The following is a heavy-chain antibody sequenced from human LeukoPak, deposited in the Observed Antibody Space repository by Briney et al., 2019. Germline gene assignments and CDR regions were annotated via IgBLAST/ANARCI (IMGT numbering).Heavy chain of an antibody. V-gene: IGHV3-48*01. D-gene: IGHD2-15*01. J-gene: IGHJ4*02. CDR1: GSTFSSYS. CDR3: ARESPIYCSGGSCYPDY. CDR2: ISSSSSTI. Sequence: GGSLRLSCAASGSTFSSYSMNWVRQAPGKGLEWVSYISSSSSTIYYADSVEGRFTISRDNAKNSLYLQMNSLRAEDTAVYYCARESPIYCSGGSCYPDYWGQGTLVTVSS.